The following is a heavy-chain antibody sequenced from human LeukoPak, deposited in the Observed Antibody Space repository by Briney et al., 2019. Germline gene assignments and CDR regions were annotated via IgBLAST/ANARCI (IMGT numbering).Heavy chain of an antibody. J-gene: IGHJ4*02. Sequence: GGSLRLSCTASGFTFGDYAMSWVRQAPGKGLEWVGFIRSKAYGGTTEYAASVKGRFTTSRDDSKSIAYLQMNSLKTEDTAVYYCTRTDCSSTSCYKVGYWGQGTLVTVSS. D-gene: IGHD2-2*02. CDR1: GFTFGDYA. V-gene: IGHV3-49*04. CDR3: TRTDCSSTSCYKVGY. CDR2: IRSKAYGGTT.